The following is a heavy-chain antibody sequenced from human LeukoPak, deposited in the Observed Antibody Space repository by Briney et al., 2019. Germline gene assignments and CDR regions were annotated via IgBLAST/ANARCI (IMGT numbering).Heavy chain of an antibody. J-gene: IGHJ1*01. CDR1: GGTFSSYA. D-gene: IGHD2-21*02. CDR2: IIPILGIA. CDR3: ARDGGGGLPYCGGDCYSGYFQH. Sequence: GSSVKVSCKASGGTFSSYAISWVRQAPGQGLEWMGRIIPILGIANYAQKFQGRVTITADKSTSTAYMELSSLRSEDTAVYYCARDGGGGLPYCGGDCYSGYFQHWGQGTLVTVSS. V-gene: IGHV1-69*04.